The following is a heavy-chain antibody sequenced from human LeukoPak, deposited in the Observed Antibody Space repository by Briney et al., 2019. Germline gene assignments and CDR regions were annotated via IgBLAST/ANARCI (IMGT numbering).Heavy chain of an antibody. CDR2: IGSDGTTL. CDR3: ARVADTMTTPGGDY. CDR1: GFTFSSYW. D-gene: IGHD4-17*01. V-gene: IGHV3-74*01. J-gene: IGHJ4*02. Sequence: GGSLRLSCAASGFTFSSYWMHWVRQAPGKGLVWVSRIGSDGTTLSYADSVKGRFTISRDNAKNTLYLLMNSLRAEDTAVYYCARVADTMTTPGGDYWGQGTLVTVS.